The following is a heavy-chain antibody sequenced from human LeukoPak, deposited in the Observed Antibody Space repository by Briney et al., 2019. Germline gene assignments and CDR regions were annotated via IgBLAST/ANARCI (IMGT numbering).Heavy chain of an antibody. CDR3: ARGGYYGDLNY. V-gene: IGHV4-34*01. CDR1: GGSFSGYY. Sequence: SETLSLTCAVYGGSFSGYYWSWIRQPPGKGLEWMGEINHSGSTNYNPSLKSRVTISVDTSKNQFSLKLSSVTAADTAVYYCARGGYYGDLNYWGQGTLATVSS. J-gene: IGHJ4*02. D-gene: IGHD4-17*01. CDR2: INHSGST.